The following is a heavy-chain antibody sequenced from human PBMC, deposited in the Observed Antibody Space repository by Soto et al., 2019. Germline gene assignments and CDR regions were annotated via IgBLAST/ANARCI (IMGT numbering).Heavy chain of an antibody. J-gene: IGHJ5*02. CDR1: GGSISSSNYY. Sequence: QLQLQESGPGLVKPSETLSLTCTVSGGSISSSNYYWGWIRQPPGKGLEWIGSIYYSGSTYYNPSSKRRLAISVDTSKSQSALKLGSETAADTAVYCLAIQEVGASNVNTFNPWGQGTPVTVSS. V-gene: IGHV4-39*01. CDR2: IYYSGST. CDR3: AIQEVGASNVNTFNP. D-gene: IGHD1-26*01.